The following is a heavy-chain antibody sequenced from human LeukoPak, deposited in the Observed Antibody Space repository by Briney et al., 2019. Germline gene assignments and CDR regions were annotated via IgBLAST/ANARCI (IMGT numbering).Heavy chain of an antibody. CDR2: IKQDGSEK. V-gene: IGHV3-7*05. CDR1: GFTFSSYW. Sequence: GRSLRLSCATSGFTFSSYWMSWVRQAPGKGLEWVANIKQDGSEKYYVDSVKGRFTISRDNAKNSLYLQMNSLRAEDTAVYYCARGGYSSSWYAYWGQGTLVTVSS. D-gene: IGHD6-13*01. J-gene: IGHJ4*02. CDR3: ARGGYSSSWYAY.